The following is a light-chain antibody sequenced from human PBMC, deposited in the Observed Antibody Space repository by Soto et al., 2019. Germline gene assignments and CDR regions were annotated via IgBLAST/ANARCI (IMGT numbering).Light chain of an antibody. V-gene: IGKV3-20*01. J-gene: IGKJ4*01. CDR2: AAS. CDR3: QQYGTSLT. CDR1: QSIKNNF. Sequence: IVLTQSPGALSLSPGEGASLSCRASQSIKNNFLAWYQQRPGQAPRLLIHAASIRASGVPDRFTGTASGTDFTLTTSRLEPDDFAVYYCQQYGTSLTFGGGTRVE.